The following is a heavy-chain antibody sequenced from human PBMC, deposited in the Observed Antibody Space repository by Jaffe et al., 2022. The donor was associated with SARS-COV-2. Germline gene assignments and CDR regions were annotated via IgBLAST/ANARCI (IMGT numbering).Heavy chain of an antibody. CDR1: GFTFSNAW. V-gene: IGHV3-15*01. CDR2: IKSKTDGGTT. D-gene: IGHD3-10*01. J-gene: IGHJ6*02. CDR3: TTDSTARGYYYYYGMDV. Sequence: EVQLVESGGGLVKPGGSLRLSCAASGFTFSNAWMSWVRQAPGKGLEWVGRIKSKTDGGTTDYAAPVKGRFTISRDDSKNTLYLQMNSLKTEDTAVYYCTTDSTARGYYYYYGMDVWGQGTTVTVSS.